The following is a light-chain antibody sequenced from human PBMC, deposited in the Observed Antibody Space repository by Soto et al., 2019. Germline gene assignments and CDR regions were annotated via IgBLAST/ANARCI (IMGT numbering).Light chain of an antibody. V-gene: IGKV1-39*01. CDR3: QQSDTTPLT. Sequence: DILLTQSPSSLSGFVGDTVIITCRASQSIRGAYVNWFQQQPGKAPPLLMYGTSKLQPGVPSRFSGAGSGTEFALTITGLQPEDLGTYYCQQSDTTPLTFVGGT. J-gene: IGKJ4*01. CDR1: QSIRGAY. CDR2: GTS.